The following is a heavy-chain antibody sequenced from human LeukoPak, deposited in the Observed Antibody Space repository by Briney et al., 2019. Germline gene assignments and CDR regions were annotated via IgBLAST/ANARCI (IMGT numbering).Heavy chain of an antibody. V-gene: IGHV4-59*08. Sequence: PSETLSLTCAVYGGSFSGYYWSWIRQPPGKGLEWIGYIYYSGSTNYNPSLKSRVTISVDTSKNQFSLKLSSVTAADTAVYYCASLTYGSGSYKYYWGQGTLVTVSS. CDR1: GGSFSGYY. CDR3: ASLTYGSGSYKYY. CDR2: IYYSGST. J-gene: IGHJ4*02. D-gene: IGHD3-10*01.